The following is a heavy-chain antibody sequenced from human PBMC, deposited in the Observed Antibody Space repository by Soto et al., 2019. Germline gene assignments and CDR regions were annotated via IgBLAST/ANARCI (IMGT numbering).Heavy chain of an antibody. D-gene: IGHD1-26*01. CDR2: ISYDGSNK. J-gene: IGHJ3*02. V-gene: IGHV3-30-3*01. CDR1: GFTFSSYA. CDR3: ARVMGIVDAFDI. Sequence: GGSLRLSCAASGFTFSSYAMHWVRQAPGKGLEWVAVISYDGSNKYYADSVKGRFTISRDNSKNTLYLQMNSLRAEDTAVYYCARVMGIVDAFDIWGQGTMVTVSS.